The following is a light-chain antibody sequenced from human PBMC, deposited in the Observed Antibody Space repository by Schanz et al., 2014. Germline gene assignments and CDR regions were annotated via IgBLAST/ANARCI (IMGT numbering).Light chain of an antibody. CDR2: DVS. CDR1: TSDVGGYNY. Sequence: QSALTQPASVSGSPGQSITISCTGTTSDVGGYNYVSWYQQHPGKAPKLMIYDVSSRPSGVSHRFSGSKSANTASLTISGLQAEDDADYYCSSYAGSRNLVFGGGTKLTVL. V-gene: IGLV2-14*01. J-gene: IGLJ2*01. CDR3: SSYAGSRNLV.